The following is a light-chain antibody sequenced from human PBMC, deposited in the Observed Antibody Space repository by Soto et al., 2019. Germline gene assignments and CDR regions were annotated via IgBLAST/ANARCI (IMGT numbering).Light chain of an antibody. Sequence: DIQMTQSPSTLSASVGDRVTITCRASQSISTWLAWYQQKPGKAPKLLIYDASTLESGVTSRFSGSGSGTEFTLTISSLQPDDFATYYCQHYNSYSPTFGGGTKVDIK. CDR3: QHYNSYSPT. V-gene: IGKV1-5*01. J-gene: IGKJ4*01. CDR1: QSISTW. CDR2: DAS.